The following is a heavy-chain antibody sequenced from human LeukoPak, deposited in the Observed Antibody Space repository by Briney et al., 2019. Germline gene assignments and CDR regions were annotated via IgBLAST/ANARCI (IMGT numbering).Heavy chain of an antibody. CDR3: ARALSGATVEEYYYYGMDV. CDR1: GYTFTSYD. J-gene: IGHJ6*02. CDR2: MNPNSGNT. D-gene: IGHD4-11*01. Sequence: ASVKVSCKASGYTFTSYDINWVRQATGQGLEWMGWMNPNSGNTGYAQKFQGRVTMTRNTSISTAYMELSSLRSEDTAVYYCARALSGATVEEYYYYGMDVWGQGTTVTVSS. V-gene: IGHV1-8*01.